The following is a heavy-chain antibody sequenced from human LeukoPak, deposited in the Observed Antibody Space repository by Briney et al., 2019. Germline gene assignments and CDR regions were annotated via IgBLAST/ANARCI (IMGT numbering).Heavy chain of an antibody. V-gene: IGHV3-30-3*01. D-gene: IGHD2-2*01. CDR3: ARGVVPGPGYGMDV. CDR2: ISYDRSNK. CDR1: GFTFSSYA. J-gene: IGHJ6*02. Sequence: GSLRLSCAASGFTFSSYAMHWVRQAPGKGLEWVAVISYDRSNKYYADSVKGRFTISRDNSKNTLYLQMNSLRAEDTAVYYCARGVVPGPGYGMDVWGQGTTVTVSS.